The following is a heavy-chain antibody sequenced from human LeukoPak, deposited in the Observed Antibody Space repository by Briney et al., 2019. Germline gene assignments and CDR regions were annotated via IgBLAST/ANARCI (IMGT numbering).Heavy chain of an antibody. D-gene: IGHD3-22*01. J-gene: IGHJ6*02. CDR3: ARDDYYDSSGYYAPYYYYGMDV. CDR1: GFTFSSYA. CDR2: ISGSGGST. V-gene: IGHV3-23*01. Sequence: GGSLRLSCAASGFTFSSYAMSWVRQAPGKGLEWVSAISGSGGSTYYADSVKGRFTISRDNSKNTLYLQMNSLRAEDTAVYYCARDDYYDSSGYYAPYYYYGMDVWGQGTTVTVSS.